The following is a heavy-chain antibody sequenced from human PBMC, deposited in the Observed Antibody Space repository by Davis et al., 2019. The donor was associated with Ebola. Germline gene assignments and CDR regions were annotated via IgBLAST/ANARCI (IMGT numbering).Heavy chain of an antibody. CDR1: GYNFNNYW. D-gene: IGHD6-19*01. Sequence: GESLKISCQVSGYNFNNYWIAWVRQIPGRGLEWMGIIFPRDSNIKSNPSFQGQVTFSVDKSINTAYLQWSSLRASDTAMYWCAKLESYAVAIEYWGQGTLVTVSS. J-gene: IGHJ4*02. CDR3: AKLESYAVAIEY. CDR2: IFPRDSNI. V-gene: IGHV5-51*01.